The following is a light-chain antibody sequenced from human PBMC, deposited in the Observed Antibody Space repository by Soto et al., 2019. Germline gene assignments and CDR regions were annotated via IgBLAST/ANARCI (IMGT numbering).Light chain of an antibody. J-gene: IGLJ3*02. V-gene: IGLV1-47*01. CDR1: ISNIGGNY. CDR3: AAWDDSLSGVV. CDR2: NNN. Sequence: QSVLTQPPSASETPGQRVTISCSGSISNIGGNYVYWYQRLPGTAPKVLIYNNNQRPSGVPDRFSGSKSGTSASLAIRGLRSEDEADYYCAAWDDSLSGVVFGGGTKLTVL.